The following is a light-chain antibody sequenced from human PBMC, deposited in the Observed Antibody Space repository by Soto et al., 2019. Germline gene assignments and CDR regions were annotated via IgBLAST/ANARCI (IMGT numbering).Light chain of an antibody. V-gene: IGKV4-1*01. CDR1: QSVLFSSNNKNY. J-gene: IGKJ2*01. CDR3: QQYLSTPYT. Sequence: DIVMTQSPDSLAVSVGERATINCKSSQSVLFSSNNKNYLAWYQQKPGQPPKLLIYWASTRESGVPDRFSGSGSGADFTLTISSLQAEDVAVYYCQQYLSTPYTFGQGTKVEIK. CDR2: WAS.